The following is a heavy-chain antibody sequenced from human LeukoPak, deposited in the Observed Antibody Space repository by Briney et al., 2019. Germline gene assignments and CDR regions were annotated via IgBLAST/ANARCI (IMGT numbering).Heavy chain of an antibody. J-gene: IGHJ4*02. CDR3: ARGPLDYGDLIFDY. CDR2: INPNSGGT. Sequence: ASVKVSCKASGYTFTGYYMHWVRQAPGQGLEWMGWINPNSGGTNSAQKFQGRVTMTRDTSISTAYLELSSLRSDDTAVYYCARGPLDYGDLIFDYWGQGTLVTVSS. D-gene: IGHD4-17*01. V-gene: IGHV1-2*02. CDR1: GYTFTGYY.